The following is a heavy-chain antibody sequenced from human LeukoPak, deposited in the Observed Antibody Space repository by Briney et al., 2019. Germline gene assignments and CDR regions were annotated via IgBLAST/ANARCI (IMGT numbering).Heavy chain of an antibody. CDR2: INTNNGDT. CDR1: GYTFTGYH. D-gene: IGHD6-13*01. Sequence: ASVKVSFQASGYTFTGYHMHWVRQAPGQGLEWVGCINTNNGDTNYAQKFQGRVTMTRDTSITTAYMDLSRLRSDDTAVYYCARDLPGYSSAFDIWGQGTMVTVSS. V-gene: IGHV1-2*02. CDR3: ARDLPGYSSAFDI. J-gene: IGHJ3*02.